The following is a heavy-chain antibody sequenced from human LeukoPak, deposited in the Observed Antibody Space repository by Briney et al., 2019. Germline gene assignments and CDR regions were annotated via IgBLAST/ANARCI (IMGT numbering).Heavy chain of an antibody. J-gene: IGHJ3*02. CDR3: AKDLGVVLPAARWDAFDI. Sequence: PGGSLRLSCAASGFTFSSYAMSWVRQAPGKGLEWVSAISGSGGSTYYADSVKGRFTISRDNSKNTLYLQMNSLRAEDTAVYYCAKDLGVVLPAARWDAFDIWGQGTVVTVSS. CDR1: GFTFSSYA. V-gene: IGHV3-23*01. CDR2: ISGSGGST. D-gene: IGHD2-2*01.